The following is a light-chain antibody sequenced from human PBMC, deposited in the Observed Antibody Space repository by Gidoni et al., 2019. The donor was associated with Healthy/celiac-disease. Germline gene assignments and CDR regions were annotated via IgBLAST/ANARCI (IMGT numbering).Light chain of an antibody. V-gene: IGKV3-11*01. CDR2: DAS. Sequence: ELVLTQSPATLSLSPGERATLSCRASQSVSSYLAWYQQKPGQAPRLLIYDASNRATGIPARFSGSGSGTDFTLTISSLEPEDFAVYYCQQRRNWPPITFGQGTRLEIK. J-gene: IGKJ5*01. CDR3: QQRRNWPPIT. CDR1: QSVSSY.